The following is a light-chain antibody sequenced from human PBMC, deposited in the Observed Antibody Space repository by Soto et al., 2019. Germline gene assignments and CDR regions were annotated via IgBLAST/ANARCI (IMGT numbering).Light chain of an antibody. Sequence: QSALTQPRSVSGSPGQSVTIPCTGTSSDVGGYNYVSWYQQHPGKTPKLMIYDVIKRPSGVPDRFSGSKSRNTASLTISGLQADDEADYYCSSYAGTYTWVFGGGPKLTVL. CDR1: SSDVGGYNY. CDR2: DVI. V-gene: IGLV2-11*01. J-gene: IGLJ3*02. CDR3: SSYAGTYTWV.